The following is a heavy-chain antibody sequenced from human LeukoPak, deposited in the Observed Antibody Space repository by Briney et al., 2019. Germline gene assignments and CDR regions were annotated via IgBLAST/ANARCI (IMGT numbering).Heavy chain of an antibody. CDR2: ICSSGSSI. CDR3: ARDGPRPPLVGVLVGAFDI. CDR1: GFTFSEYY. J-gene: IGHJ3*02. V-gene: IGHV3-11*04. Sequence: GGSLRLSCAAPGFTFSEYYMSSVRQAPGEGLERVSYICSSGSSIYYADSVKGRFTSSRYNAKNSLYLQMNSLRAEDTAVYYCARDGPRPPLVGVLVGAFDIWGQGTMVTVSS. D-gene: IGHD1-26*01.